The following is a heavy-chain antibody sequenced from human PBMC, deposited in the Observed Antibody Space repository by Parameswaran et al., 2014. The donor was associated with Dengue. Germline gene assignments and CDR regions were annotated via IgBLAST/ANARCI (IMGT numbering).Heavy chain of an antibody. V-gene: IGHV3-72*01. CDR2: SRNQAHSYTT. Sequence: WIRQPPGKGLEWVGRSRNQAHSYTTEYAASVKGRFTVSRDDSKTSLHLQMNSLKTEDTAVYYCVRGAGAGVGSRDYYYYGMDVWGQGTTVTVSS. CDR3: VRGAGAGVGSRDYYYYGMDV. D-gene: IGHD3-10*01. J-gene: IGHJ6*02.